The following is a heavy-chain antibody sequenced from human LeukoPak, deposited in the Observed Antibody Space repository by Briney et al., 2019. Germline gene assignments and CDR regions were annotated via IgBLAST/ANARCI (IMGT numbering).Heavy chain of an antibody. J-gene: IGHJ4*02. CDR2: IYTSGTT. D-gene: IGHD6-19*01. CDR3: ARDRPNLAGILDY. CDR1: GDSISSYY. V-gene: IGHV4-4*07. Sequence: SETLSLTWTVSGDSISSYYWTWIRQPAGKGLDWIGRIYTSGTTNYNPSLKSRVTISVDKSKNQFSLNLSSVTAADTAVYYCARDRPNLAGILDYWGQGTLVTVSS.